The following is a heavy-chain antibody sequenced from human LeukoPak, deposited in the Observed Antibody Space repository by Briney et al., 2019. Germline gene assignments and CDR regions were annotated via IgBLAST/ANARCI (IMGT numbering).Heavy chain of an antibody. CDR3: ALRYTTSWYFDD. J-gene: IGHJ4*02. Sequence: GGSLGLSCAASGFTFTTYAMSWVRHAPGKGLELVSAITVSGDSTYYAGSVRGRFTISRDNSKNTLYLQMNSLRAEDTAVYYCALRYTTSWYFDDWGQGTLVTVSS. D-gene: IGHD6-13*01. CDR2: ITVSGDST. CDR1: GFTFTTYA. V-gene: IGHV3-23*01.